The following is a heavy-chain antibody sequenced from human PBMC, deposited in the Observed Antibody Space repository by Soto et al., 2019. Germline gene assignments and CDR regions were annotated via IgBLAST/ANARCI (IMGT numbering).Heavy chain of an antibody. Sequence: QVQLVQSGAEVKKPGASVKVSCKASGYTFTSYGISWVRQAPGQGLEWMGWTSAYNGNTNYAQKLQGGVTMTSDTSXSXXYMELRSLRSDDTAVYYCARDGALGENYYSYGMDVWGQGTTVTVSS. CDR3: ARDGALGENYYSYGMDV. J-gene: IGHJ6*02. V-gene: IGHV1-18*01. CDR2: TSAYNGNT. CDR1: GYTFTSYG. D-gene: IGHD3-16*01.